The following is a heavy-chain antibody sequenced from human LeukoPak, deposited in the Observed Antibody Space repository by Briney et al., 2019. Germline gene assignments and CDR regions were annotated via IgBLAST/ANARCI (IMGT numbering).Heavy chain of an antibody. CDR2: TYYRSKWYN. CDR3: ARDNCYDSSGYYLNWFDP. V-gene: IGHV6-1*01. D-gene: IGHD3-22*01. J-gene: IGHJ5*02. CDR1: GDSVSSNSAA. Sequence: SQTLSLTCAISGDSVSSNSAAWNWIRQSPSRGLEWLGRTYYRSKWYNDYAVSVKSRITINPDTSKNQFSLQLNSVTPEDTAVYYCARDNCYDSSGYYLNWFDPWGQGTLVTVSS.